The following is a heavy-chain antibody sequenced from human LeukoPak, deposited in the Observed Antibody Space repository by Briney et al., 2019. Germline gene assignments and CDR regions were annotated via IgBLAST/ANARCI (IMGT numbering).Heavy chain of an antibody. Sequence: PGGSLRLSCAASGFTFSSYAMSWVRQAPGKGLEWVSAISGSGGSTYYADSVKGRFTISRDNSKNTLYLQMNSLRAEDTAVYYCAKTGGEYYHDSSGYYFPGYWGQGTLVTVSS. CDR1: GFTFSSYA. D-gene: IGHD3-22*01. CDR2: ISGSGGST. V-gene: IGHV3-23*01. CDR3: AKTGGEYYHDSSGYYFPGY. J-gene: IGHJ4*02.